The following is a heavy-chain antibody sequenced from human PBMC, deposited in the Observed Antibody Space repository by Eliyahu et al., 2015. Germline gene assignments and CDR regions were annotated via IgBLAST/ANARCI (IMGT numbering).Heavy chain of an antibody. Sequence: EVQLVESGGGLVQPGGSLRLSCAASGXTFXXYAMSWVRQAPGKGLEWVSAISGSGGSTYYADSVKGRFTISRDNSKNTLYLQMNSLRAEDTAVYYCAKVGLGGSTTYYFDYWGQGTLVTVSS. CDR1: GXTFXXYA. CDR2: ISGSGGST. D-gene: IGHD2-15*01. CDR3: AKVGLGGSTTYYFDY. J-gene: IGHJ4*02. V-gene: IGHV3-23*04.